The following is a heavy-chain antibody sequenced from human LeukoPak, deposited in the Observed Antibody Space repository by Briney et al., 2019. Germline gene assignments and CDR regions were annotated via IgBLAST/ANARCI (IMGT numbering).Heavy chain of an antibody. V-gene: IGHV3-33*01. CDR3: ARDRKGEYSYGVDV. J-gene: IGHJ6*02. CDR1: GFTFSSYG. Sequence: PGRSLRLSCAASGFTFSSYGMHWVRQAPGKGLEWVAVIWYDGSNKYYADSVKGRFTISRDNSKNTLYLQMNSLRAEDTAVYYCARDRKGEYSYGVDVWGQGTTVTVSS. D-gene: IGHD2/OR15-2a*01. CDR2: IWYDGSNK.